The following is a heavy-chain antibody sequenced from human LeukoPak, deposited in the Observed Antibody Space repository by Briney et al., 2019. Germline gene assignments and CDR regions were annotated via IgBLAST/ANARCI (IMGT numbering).Heavy chain of an antibody. Sequence: PGGSLRLSCASGITFSSYAMSWVRQAPGKGLDWVSAISGSGGSTYYADSVKGRFTISRDNAKNSLYLQMNSLRVDDTALYHCARKGLGGELGGFDSWGQGTLVTVSS. CDR3: ARKGLGGELGGFDS. CDR1: GITFSSYA. CDR2: ISGSGGST. V-gene: IGHV3-23*01. J-gene: IGHJ4*02. D-gene: IGHD1-26*01.